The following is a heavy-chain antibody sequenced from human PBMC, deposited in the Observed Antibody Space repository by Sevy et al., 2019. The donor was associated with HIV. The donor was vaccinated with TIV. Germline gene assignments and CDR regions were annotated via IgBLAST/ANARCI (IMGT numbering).Heavy chain of an antibody. Sequence: GGSLRLSCAASGFTFHTYWMQWVRQAPGRGLEWVANIRQEGNEIYYGDSVKGRFTISRDNAMQSLYLEMNNLRVEDSGIYYCARRYFDVWGQGTLVTVSS. CDR3: ARRYFDV. CDR1: GFTFHTYW. CDR2: IRQEGNEI. J-gene: IGHJ4*02. V-gene: IGHV3-7*01.